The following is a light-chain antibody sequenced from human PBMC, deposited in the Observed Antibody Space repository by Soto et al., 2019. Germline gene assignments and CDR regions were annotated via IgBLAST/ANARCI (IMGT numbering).Light chain of an antibody. Sequence: EIVMTQSPGTLSLSPGERATLSCRASQSVGTYLAWYQQKPGQAPRLLIYATSTRATGVPARFSGSGSGTEFTLTISSLQSEDFAVYYCQQYDYWPRTFGQGTKVDIK. CDR3: QQYDYWPRT. V-gene: IGKV3-15*01. CDR1: QSVGTY. CDR2: ATS. J-gene: IGKJ1*01.